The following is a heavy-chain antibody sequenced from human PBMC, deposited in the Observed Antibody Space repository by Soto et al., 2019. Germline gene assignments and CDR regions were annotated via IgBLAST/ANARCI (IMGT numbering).Heavy chain of an antibody. Sequence: SLRLSCAASGFTFDDYAMHWVRQAPGKGLEWVSGISWNSGSIGYADSVKGRFTISRDNAKNTLYLQMNSLRAEDTAMYYCATVATTSYNWFDPWGQGTLVTVSS. D-gene: IGHD5-12*01. CDR3: ATVATTSYNWFDP. J-gene: IGHJ5*02. CDR2: ISWNSGSI. CDR1: GFTFDDYA. V-gene: IGHV3-9*01.